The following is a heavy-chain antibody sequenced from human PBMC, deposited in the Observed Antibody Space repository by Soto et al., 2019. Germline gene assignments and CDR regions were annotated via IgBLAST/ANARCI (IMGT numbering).Heavy chain of an antibody. CDR2: INGDGTST. CDR1: GFTFSTFW. J-gene: IGHJ4*02. D-gene: IGHD3-10*01. CDR3: VRDRDTCRLSLFDY. Sequence: EVQLVESGGGLLQPGGSLRLSCEASGFTFSTFWMHWVRQATGKGLVWVSRINGDGTSTNYADSVKGRFTISRDNAKNTLYLQLSSPTAEAAAVYMCVRDRDTCRLSLFDYWGQGTLVTVSS. V-gene: IGHV3-74*01.